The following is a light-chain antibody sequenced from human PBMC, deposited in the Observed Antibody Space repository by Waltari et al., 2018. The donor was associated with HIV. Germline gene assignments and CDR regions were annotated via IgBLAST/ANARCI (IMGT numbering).Light chain of an antibody. V-gene: IGKV1-39*01. CDR2: AAS. CDR3: QQTYSMFT. CDR1: QHISTF. Sequence: DIKMTQSPSSLSASVGDRAIITCRASQHISTFLNWYQHKPGKAPKLLINAASRLQSGVPSRFVGGGSGTDFSLTVSSLQPEDFATYYCQQTYSMFTFGQGTKLEIK. J-gene: IGKJ2*01.